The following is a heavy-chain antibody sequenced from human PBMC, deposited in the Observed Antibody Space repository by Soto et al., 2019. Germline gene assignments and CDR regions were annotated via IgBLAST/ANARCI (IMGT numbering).Heavy chain of an antibody. J-gene: IGHJ4*02. V-gene: IGHV1-69*05. CDR1: GGAISIYA. CDR2: IIPIFGTA. CDR3: AKDGAVAGNCDV. D-gene: IGHD6-19*01. Sequence: SVKVSWKASGGAISIYAISWVRQAPGQGLEWMGGIIPIFGTANYAQKFQGRVTITRDTSASTAYMELSSLRSEDTAVYYCAKDGAVAGNCDVWGQGTLVTVSS.